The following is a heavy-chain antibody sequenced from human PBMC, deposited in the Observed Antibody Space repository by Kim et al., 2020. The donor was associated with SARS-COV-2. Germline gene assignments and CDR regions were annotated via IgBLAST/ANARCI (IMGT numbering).Heavy chain of an antibody. CDR2: IYYSGST. D-gene: IGHD6-13*01. CDR1: GGSISSSSYY. J-gene: IGHJ5*02. CDR3: ARHQNLQLVPYNWFDP. V-gene: IGHV4-39*01. Sequence: LETLSLTCTVSGGSISSSSYYWGWIRQPPGKWLEWIGSIYYSGSTYYNPSLKSRVTISVDTSKNQFSLKLSSVTAADTAVYYCARHQNLQLVPYNWFDPWGQGTLVTVSS.